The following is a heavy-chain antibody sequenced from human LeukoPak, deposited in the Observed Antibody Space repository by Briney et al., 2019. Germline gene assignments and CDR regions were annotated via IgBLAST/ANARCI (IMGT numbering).Heavy chain of an antibody. CDR1: GGSFSGYY. D-gene: IGHD3-22*01. CDR3: AREKSYDSSGYYVDY. J-gene: IGHJ4*02. Sequence: SETLSLTCAVYGGSFSGYYWSWIRQHPGKGLEWIGYIYYSGSTYYNPSLKSRVTISVDTSKNQFSLKLSSVTAADTAVYYCAREKSYDSSGYYVDYWGQGTLVTVSS. V-gene: IGHV4-31*11. CDR2: IYYSGST.